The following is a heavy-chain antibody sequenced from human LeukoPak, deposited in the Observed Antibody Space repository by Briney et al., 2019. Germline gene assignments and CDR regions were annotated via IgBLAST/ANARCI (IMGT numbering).Heavy chain of an antibody. V-gene: IGHV3-21*01. CDR3: ARGRRSFTIFGVVIWGY. D-gene: IGHD3-3*01. CDR1: GFTFSSYS. CDR2: ISSSSSYI. Sequence: TGGSLRLSCAASGFTFSSYSMTWVRQAPGKGLEWVSSISSSSSYIYYADSVKGRFTISRDNAKNSLYLQMNSLRAEDTAVYYCARGRRSFTIFGVVIWGYWGQGTLVTVSS. J-gene: IGHJ4*02.